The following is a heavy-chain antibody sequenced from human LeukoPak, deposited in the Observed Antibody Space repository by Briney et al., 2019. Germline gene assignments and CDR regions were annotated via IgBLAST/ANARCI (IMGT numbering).Heavy chain of an antibody. CDR3: ARFTYGNYDYYYYYMDV. V-gene: IGHV3-7*01. Sequence: GGSLRLSCAASGLTFSNYWMSWVRQAPGKGLEWVANINEDGSEKYCVDSVKGRFTISRDNTKNSLYLQMNSLRAEDTAVYYCARFTYGNYDYYYYYMDVWGKGTTVTVSS. CDR1: GLTFSNYW. D-gene: IGHD4-11*01. J-gene: IGHJ6*03. CDR2: INEDGSEK.